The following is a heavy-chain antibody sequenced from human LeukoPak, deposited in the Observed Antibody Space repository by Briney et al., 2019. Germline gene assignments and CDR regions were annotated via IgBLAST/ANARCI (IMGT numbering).Heavy chain of an antibody. CDR3: ARTYCSSTSCYSYYYYYMDV. J-gene: IGHJ6*03. V-gene: IGHV1-18*01. D-gene: IGHD2-2*01. CDR1: GYTFTSYG. CDR2: ISACNGNT. Sequence: ASVKVSCKASGYTFTSYGISWVRQAPGQGLEWMGWISACNGNTNYAQKLQGRVTMTTDTSTSTAYMELRSLRSDDTAVYYCARTYCSSTSCYSYYYYYMDVWGKGTTVTVSS.